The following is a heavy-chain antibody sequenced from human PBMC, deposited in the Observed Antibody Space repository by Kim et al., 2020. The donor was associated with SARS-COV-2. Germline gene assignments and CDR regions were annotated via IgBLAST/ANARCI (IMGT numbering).Heavy chain of an antibody. Sequence: AASVKGRFTNSREKSKATLYLQMSSRRAEDTAVYYCAKVKAVAGRGQCLDYWGQGTLVTVSS. J-gene: IGHJ4*02. CDR3: AKVKAVAGRGQCLDY. V-gene: IGHV3-23*01. D-gene: IGHD6-19*01.